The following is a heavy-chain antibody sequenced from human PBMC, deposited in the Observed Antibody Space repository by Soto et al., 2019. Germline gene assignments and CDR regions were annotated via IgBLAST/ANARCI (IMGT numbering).Heavy chain of an antibody. Sequence: GASVKVSCKASGYTFTGYYMHWVRQAPGQGLEWMGWINPNSGGTNYAQKFQGWVTMTRDTSISTAYMELSRLRSDDTAVYYCARERQKQLASGDPGFDYWGQGTLVTVSS. J-gene: IGHJ4*02. CDR2: INPNSGGT. CDR1: GYTFTGYY. V-gene: IGHV1-2*04. D-gene: IGHD6-6*01. CDR3: ARERQKQLASGDPGFDY.